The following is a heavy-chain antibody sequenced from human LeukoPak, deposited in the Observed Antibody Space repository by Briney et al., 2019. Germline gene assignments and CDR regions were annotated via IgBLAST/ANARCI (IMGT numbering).Heavy chain of an antibody. CDR3: ARDMVPYYYDSSGYYEN. Sequence: RASVKVSCKASGYTFTSYGISWVRQAPGQGLECVGWISAYNGNTNYAQKLQGRVTMTTDTSTSTAYMELRSLRSDDTAVYYCARDMVPYYYDSSGYYENWGQGTLVTVSS. CDR1: GYTFTSYG. V-gene: IGHV1-18*01. J-gene: IGHJ4*02. D-gene: IGHD3-22*01. CDR2: ISAYNGNT.